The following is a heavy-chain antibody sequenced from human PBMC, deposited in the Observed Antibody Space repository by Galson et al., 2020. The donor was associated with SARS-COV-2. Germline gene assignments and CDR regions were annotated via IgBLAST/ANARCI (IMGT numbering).Heavy chain of an antibody. D-gene: IGHD7-27*01. CDR3: AAGFYPPLGADAFDI. V-gene: IGHV1-58*01. Sequence: SVKFSCKASGFAFSSSAVQWVRQARGQPLEWIGWIVIGSGKKTYAQHLQERVSLTRDMSTGTAYMELSSLTSEDTAVYYCAAGFYPPLGADAFDIWGQGTMVTVSS. CDR1: GFAFSSSA. J-gene: IGHJ3*02. CDR2: IVIGSGKK.